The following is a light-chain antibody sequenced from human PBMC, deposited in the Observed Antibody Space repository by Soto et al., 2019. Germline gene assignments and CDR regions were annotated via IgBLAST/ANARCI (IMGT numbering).Light chain of an antibody. CDR3: SSYTSSSTLVV. Sequence: QSALTQPASVSGSPGQSITISCTGTSSDVGDYNYVSWYQQHPGKAPKLMIYDVTNRPSGVSNRFSGSKSGNTASLTISGLQAEDEDDYYCSSYTSSSTLVVFGGGTKLTVL. CDR2: DVT. J-gene: IGLJ2*01. V-gene: IGLV2-14*01. CDR1: SSDVGDYNY.